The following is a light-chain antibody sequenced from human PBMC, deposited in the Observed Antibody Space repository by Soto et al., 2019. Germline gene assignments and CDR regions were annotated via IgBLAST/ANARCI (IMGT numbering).Light chain of an antibody. V-gene: IGKV3-20*01. CDR2: GAS. J-gene: IGKJ1*01. Sequence: EIVLTQSPGTLSLSPGERATLSCRASQSVSSGYLAWYQQKPGQAPRLLISGASSRATGLPDRFSGSGSGTDFTLTISRLEPEDFAVYYCQQYGDSPPTFGQGTKVDIK. CDR3: QQYGDSPPT. CDR1: QSVSSGY.